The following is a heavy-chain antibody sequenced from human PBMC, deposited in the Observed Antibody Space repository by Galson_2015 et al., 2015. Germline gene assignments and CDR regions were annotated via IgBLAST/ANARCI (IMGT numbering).Heavy chain of an antibody. CDR3: AADGGGNYGVGDY. V-gene: IGHV1-58*01. Sequence: SVKVSCKASGFTFIYSAVQWVRQARGQRLEWIGWIVVDIGNTNYAQKFQERVTITRDMSTGTAYMELSSLRFEDTAVYYCAADGGGNYGVGDYWGQGTPVTVSS. CDR2: IVVDIGNT. J-gene: IGHJ4*02. D-gene: IGHD5-24*01. CDR1: GFTFIYSA.